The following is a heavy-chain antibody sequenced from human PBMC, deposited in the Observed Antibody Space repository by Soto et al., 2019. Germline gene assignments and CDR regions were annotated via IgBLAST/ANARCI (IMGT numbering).Heavy chain of an antibody. V-gene: IGHV3-9*01. CDR1: GFTFHNYA. CDR2: ISWSSDTI. CDR3: AKAIPPGSYYSAIDY. D-gene: IGHD1-26*01. J-gene: IGHJ4*02. Sequence: PGGSLRLSCGASGFTFHNYAMHWVRQAPGKGLEWVSGISWSSDTIVYADSVKGRFTISRDNAKNSLYLQMNSLRGEDTASYYCAKAIPPGSYYSAIDYWGQGTVVTVSS.